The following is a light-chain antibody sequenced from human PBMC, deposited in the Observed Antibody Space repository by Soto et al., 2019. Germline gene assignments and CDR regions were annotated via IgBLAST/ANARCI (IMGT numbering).Light chain of an antibody. CDR3: QQDFKVPIT. CDR2: GAS. CDR1: QSVSNNY. V-gene: IGKV3-20*01. Sequence: EIVLTQSPGTLSLSPGEIATLSCMASQSVSNNYLAWYQQKPGQAPRLLIYGASSRSTGIPDRFSGSGSGTDFTLTVSSLQPEDFAIYYCQQDFKVPITFGQGTRLEIK. J-gene: IGKJ5*01.